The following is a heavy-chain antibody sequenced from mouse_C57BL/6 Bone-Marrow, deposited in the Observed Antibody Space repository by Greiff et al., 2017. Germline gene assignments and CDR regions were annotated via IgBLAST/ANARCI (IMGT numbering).Heavy chain of an antibody. D-gene: IGHD2-4*01. CDR2: IDPENGDT. V-gene: IGHV14-4*01. Sequence: VQLQQSGAELVRPGASVKLSCTASGFNIKDDYMHWVKQRPEQGLEWIGWIDPENGDTEYASKFQGKATITADTSSNTAYLQLSSLTSEDTAVYYCTTHYEDYWGQGTTLTVSS. CDR3: TTHYEDY. CDR1: GFNIKDDY. J-gene: IGHJ2*01.